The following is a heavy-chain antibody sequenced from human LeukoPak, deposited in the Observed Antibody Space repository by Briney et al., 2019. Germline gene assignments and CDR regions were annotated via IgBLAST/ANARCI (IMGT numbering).Heavy chain of an antibody. V-gene: IGHV1-18*01. D-gene: IGHD3-10*01. CDR2: ISAYNGNT. Sequence: ASVKVSCKASGYTFSSYGISWLRQAPGQGLEWMAWISAYNGNTDYAQNLRGRVTMTTDTSTSTAYMELRSVTSDDTAVYYCARDSVDGSGTYYNDSPDYWGQGILVTVSS. J-gene: IGHJ4*02. CDR3: ARDSVDGSGTYYNDSPDY. CDR1: GYTFSSYG.